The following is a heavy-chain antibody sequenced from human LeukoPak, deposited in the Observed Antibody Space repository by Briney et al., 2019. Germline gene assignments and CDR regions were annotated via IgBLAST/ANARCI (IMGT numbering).Heavy chain of an antibody. J-gene: IGHJ6*02. V-gene: IGHV3-11*01. CDR2: ISGVASDI. CDR1: GFTFSDYY. CDR3: ARGGALGMDV. Sequence: GGSLRLSCAASGFTFSDYYMTWIRQAPGKGLEWVSYISGVASDIYYGDSVKGRLTISRDNAKNSVYLQMNSLRAEDAAVYYCARGGALGMDVWGQGTTVTVSS. D-gene: IGHD1-26*01.